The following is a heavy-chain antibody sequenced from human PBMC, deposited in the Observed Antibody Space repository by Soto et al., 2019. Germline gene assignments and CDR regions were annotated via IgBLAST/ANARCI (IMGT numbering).Heavy chain of an antibody. CDR3: ARGSNYYYYYGMYG. Sequence: GASVKVSCKASGGTFSSYTISWVRQAPGQGLEWMGRIIPILGIANYAQKFQGRVTITADKSTSTAYMELSSLRSEDTAVYYCARGSNYYYYYGMYGWGQGTTVPVSS. CDR2: IIPILGIA. J-gene: IGHJ6*02. V-gene: IGHV1-69*02. CDR1: GGTFSSYT.